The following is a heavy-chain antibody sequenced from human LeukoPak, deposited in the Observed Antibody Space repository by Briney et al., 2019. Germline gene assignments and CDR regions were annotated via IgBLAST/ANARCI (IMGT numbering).Heavy chain of an antibody. CDR2: IKQDGSEK. D-gene: IGHD5-18*01. V-gene: IGHV3-7*01. CDR3: ARDRWIQLWDAFDY. Sequence: GGSLRLSCAASGFTFSSYWMSWVRQAPGKGRESVSNIKQDGSEKYYVDSVKGRFTISRDNAKNSLYLQMNRLRAEDTAVYYCARDRWIQLWDAFDYWGRGTLVTVSS. CDR1: GFTFSSYW. J-gene: IGHJ4*02.